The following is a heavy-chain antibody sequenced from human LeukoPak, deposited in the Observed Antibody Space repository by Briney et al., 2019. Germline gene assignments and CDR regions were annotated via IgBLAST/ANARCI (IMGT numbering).Heavy chain of an antibody. Sequence: GGSLRLSCAPSGFTFSNYAMHWVRQAPGKGLEWVAALWSDGSKEYYGDSVKGRFIISRDNSKNTLYLQMNNLRAEDTAVYFCARGYSGLGLGGNPNWFDAWGQGTLVTVSS. CDR3: ARGYSGLGLGGNPNWFDA. CDR2: LWSDGSKE. D-gene: IGHD4-23*01. CDR1: GFTFSNYA. J-gene: IGHJ5*02. V-gene: IGHV3-33*01.